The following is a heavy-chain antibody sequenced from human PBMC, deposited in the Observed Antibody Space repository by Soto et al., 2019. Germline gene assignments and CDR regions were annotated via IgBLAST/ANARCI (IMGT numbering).Heavy chain of an antibody. Sequence: GGSLRLSCAASGFTFSSYSMRLVRQTPGKGLGCVSAFSGTAASTYYADSVKGRFTISRDNSKNTLYLQMNSLRAEDTAVYYCATDHGSSSWYGGYNWFDPWAQGTLVNVSS. J-gene: IGHJ5*02. CDR1: GFTFSSYS. CDR2: FSGTAAST. D-gene: IGHD6-13*01. V-gene: IGHV3-23*01. CDR3: ATDHGSSSWYGGYNWFDP.